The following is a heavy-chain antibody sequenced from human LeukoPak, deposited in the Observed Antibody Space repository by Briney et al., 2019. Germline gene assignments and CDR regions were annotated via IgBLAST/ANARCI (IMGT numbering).Heavy chain of an antibody. V-gene: IGHV4-59*12. Sequence: SETLSLTCTVSGGSISSYYWNWIRQPPGKGLEWIGYIFYSGSTYYNPSLKSRVTISVDTSKNQFSLKLSSVTAADTAVYYCARGYCSGGSCYSPYDYYMDVWGKGTTVTVSS. CDR2: IFYSGST. CDR3: ARGYCSGGSCYSPYDYYMDV. J-gene: IGHJ6*03. CDR1: GGSISSYY. D-gene: IGHD2-15*01.